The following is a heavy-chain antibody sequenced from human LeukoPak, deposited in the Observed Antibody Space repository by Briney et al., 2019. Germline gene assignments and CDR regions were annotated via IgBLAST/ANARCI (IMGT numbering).Heavy chain of an antibody. CDR2: IYYSGST. V-gene: IGHV4-59*01. J-gene: IGHJ4*02. Sequence: KPSETLSLTCTVSGGSIGTYYWSWIRQPPGKGLEWIGQIYYSGSTKYSPSLKSRVTISVDTSKNQFSLKVSSLTAADTAVYFCARGSGYGDSTFDYRGQGTLVTVSS. CDR3: ARGSGYGDSTFDY. D-gene: IGHD4-17*01. CDR1: GGSIGTYY.